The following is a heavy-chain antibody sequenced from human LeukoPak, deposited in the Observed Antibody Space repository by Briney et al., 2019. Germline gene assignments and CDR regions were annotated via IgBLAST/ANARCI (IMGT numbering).Heavy chain of an antibody. V-gene: IGHV4-39*07. D-gene: IGHD6-13*01. CDR1: GGSISSSSYY. J-gene: IGHJ5*02. CDR2: IYYSGST. CDR3: ARGGVRVAAAGTSWFDP. Sequence: PSETLSLTCTVSGGSISSSSYYWGWIRQPPGKGLEWIGSIYYSGSTYYNPSLKSRVTISVDTSKNQFSLKLSPVTAADTAVYYCARGGVRVAAAGTSWFDPWGQGTLVTVSS.